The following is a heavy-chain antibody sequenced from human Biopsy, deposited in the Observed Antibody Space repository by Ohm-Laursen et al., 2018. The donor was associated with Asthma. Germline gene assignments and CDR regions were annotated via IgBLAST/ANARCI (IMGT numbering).Heavy chain of an antibody. V-gene: IGHV4-39*01. J-gene: IGHJ6*02. CDR2: IYYSGTT. CDR3: VRGSSSWHHGPFHYYYGLDV. Sequence: SETPSLTCSLSSGSGGYMRSGNYYWGWIRQPPGKGLDWIGSIYYSGTTYYNPSLESRVTVSADTSKNQFSLKLTSVTAADTAVYYCVRGSSSWHHGPFHYYYGLDVWGQGTTATVSS. D-gene: IGHD6-13*01. CDR1: SGSGGYMRSGNYY.